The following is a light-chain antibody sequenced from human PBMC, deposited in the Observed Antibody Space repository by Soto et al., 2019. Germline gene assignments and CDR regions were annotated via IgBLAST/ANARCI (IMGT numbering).Light chain of an antibody. Sequence: QSVLTQPPSVSGAPGQRVTISCTGSSSNIGAGYDVHWYQQLPGTAPNLLIYGNSHRPSGVPDRFSGSKSGTSASLAITGLQAEDEADYYCQSYDSSLSVSYVFGTGTKVTVL. CDR3: QSYDSSLSVSYV. V-gene: IGLV1-40*01. CDR2: GNS. CDR1: SSNIGAGYD. J-gene: IGLJ1*01.